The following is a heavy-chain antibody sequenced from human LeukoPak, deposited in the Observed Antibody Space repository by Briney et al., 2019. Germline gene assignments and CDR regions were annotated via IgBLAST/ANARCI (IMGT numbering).Heavy chain of an antibody. CDR3: ARGGGGTTADFDY. D-gene: IGHD1-1*01. CDR1: GGSISSYY. Sequence: SETLSLTCTVSGGSISSYYWSWIRQPPGKGLEWIGYIYYSGSTNYNPSLKSRVTISVDTSKNQFSLKLSSVTAADTAVYYCARGGGGTTADFDYWGQGTLVTVSS. J-gene: IGHJ4*02. V-gene: IGHV4-59*12. CDR2: IYYSGST.